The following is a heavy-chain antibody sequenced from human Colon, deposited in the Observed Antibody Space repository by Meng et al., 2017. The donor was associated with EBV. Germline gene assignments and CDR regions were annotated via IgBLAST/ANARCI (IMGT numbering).Heavy chain of an antibody. D-gene: IGHD4-17*01. CDR1: GGSISSGNHY. J-gene: IGHJ4*02. Sequence: QVQLQESGPGLVKPSXXLSLTCTVSGGSISSGNHYWSWIRQHPGKGLGCIGEIYHSGSTKSSLKSRVTFLEDMSKNHFSLKLSSVTAADTAVYYCARGPTTYFDYWGQGTLVTVSS. CDR2: IYHSGST. V-gene: IGHV4-30-4*01. CDR3: ARGPTTYFDY.